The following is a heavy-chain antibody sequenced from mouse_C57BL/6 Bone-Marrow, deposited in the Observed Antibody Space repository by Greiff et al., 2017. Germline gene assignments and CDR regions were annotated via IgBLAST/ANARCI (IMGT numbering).Heavy chain of an antibody. CDR3: TGDYGSSGDYFDY. CDR1: GFTFSDAW. CDR2: IRNKANNHAT. J-gene: IGHJ2*01. D-gene: IGHD1-1*01. V-gene: IGHV6-6*01. Sequence: EVKVEESGGGLVQPGGSMKLSCAASGFTFSDAWMDWVRQSPEKGLEWVAEIRNKANNHATYYAESVKGRFTISRDDSKSSVYLQMNSLRAEDTGIYYCTGDYGSSGDYFDYWGQGTTLTVSS.